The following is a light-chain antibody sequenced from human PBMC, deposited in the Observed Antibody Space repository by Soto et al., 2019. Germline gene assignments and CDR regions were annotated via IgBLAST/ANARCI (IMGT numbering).Light chain of an antibody. CDR3: SSYTGSTSYV. V-gene: IGLV2-14*01. Sequence: QSVLTQPASVSGSPGQSITISCTGTSSDVGGYNYVSWYQQEPGKAPKLMIYDVTYRPSGVSNRFSGSESDNTASLTISGLQAEDEADYYCSSYTGSTSYVFGTGTKVTVL. J-gene: IGLJ1*01. CDR1: SSDVGGYNY. CDR2: DVT.